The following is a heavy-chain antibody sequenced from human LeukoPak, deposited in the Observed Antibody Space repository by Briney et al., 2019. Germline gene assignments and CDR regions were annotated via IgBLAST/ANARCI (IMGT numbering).Heavy chain of an antibody. V-gene: IGHV3-48*02. CDR2: IGSGGGTI. J-gene: IGHJ3*02. CDR1: GFTFSSYS. Sequence: GGSLRLSCAASGFTFSSYSMNWVRQAPEKGLEWVSYIGSGGGTIYYADSVKGRFTISRDNAKNSLYLQMNSLRDEDTAVYYCARDSQYAFDIWGQGTMVTVSS. CDR3: ARDSQYAFDI.